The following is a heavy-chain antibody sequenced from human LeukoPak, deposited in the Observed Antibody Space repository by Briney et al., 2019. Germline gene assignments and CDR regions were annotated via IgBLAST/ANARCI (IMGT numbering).Heavy chain of an antibody. Sequence: GESLKISCKGSGYSFTSYWIGWVRQMPGKGLEWMGIIYPGDSDTRYSPSFQGQVTISAHKSISTAYLQWSSLKASDTAMYYCARWHYDYVWGSYRYSSGVVDYWGQGTLVTVSS. D-gene: IGHD3-16*02. CDR1: GYSFTSYW. V-gene: IGHV5-51*01. J-gene: IGHJ4*02. CDR2: IYPGDSDT. CDR3: ARWHYDYVWGSYRYSSGVVDY.